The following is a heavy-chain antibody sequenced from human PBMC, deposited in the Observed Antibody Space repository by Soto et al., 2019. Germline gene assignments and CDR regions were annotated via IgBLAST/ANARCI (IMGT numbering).Heavy chain of an antibody. V-gene: IGHV3-23*01. Sequence: GGSLRLSCAASVFTFSSYAMSWVRQAPGKGLEWVSAISGSGGSTYYADSVKGRFTISRDNSKNTLYLQMNSLRAEDTAVYYCAKVPPYGDLRSYFDYWGQGTLVTVSS. CDR2: ISGSGGST. J-gene: IGHJ4*02. CDR3: AKVPPYGDLRSYFDY. D-gene: IGHD4-17*01. CDR1: VFTFSSYA.